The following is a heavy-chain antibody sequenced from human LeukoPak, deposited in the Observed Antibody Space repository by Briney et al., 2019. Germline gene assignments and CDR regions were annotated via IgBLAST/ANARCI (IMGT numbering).Heavy chain of an antibody. D-gene: IGHD2-15*01. CDR2: ISVSGGYK. CDR1: GYTSRVSS. J-gene: IGHJ3*02. V-gene: IGHV3-21*01. Sequence: GGALRLSCAAPGYTSRVSSINGVPEPPGEGLEWGSPISVSGGYKYYEDSVKGRFKSSRDNAKNSLYLQMNGLRAEDTAVYYCARDTYCSGGSCYSYAFDIWGQGTMVTVSS. CDR3: ARDTYCSGGSCYSYAFDI.